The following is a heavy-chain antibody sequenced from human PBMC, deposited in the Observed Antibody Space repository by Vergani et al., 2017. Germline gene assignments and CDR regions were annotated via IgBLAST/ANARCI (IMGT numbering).Heavy chain of an antibody. V-gene: IGHV5-51*01. CDR3: ARRVAYCGGDCFDAFDI. J-gene: IGHJ3*02. D-gene: IGHD2-21*02. CDR2: IYPGDSDT. CDR1: GYSFTNYW. Sequence: DVQLVQSGAEVKEPGESLKISCKGSGYSFTNYWIGWVRQMPGKGLEWMGIIYPGDSDTRYSPSFQGQVTISADKSISTAHLQWSSLKASDTAMYYCARRVAYCGGDCFDAFDIWGQGTMVTVSS.